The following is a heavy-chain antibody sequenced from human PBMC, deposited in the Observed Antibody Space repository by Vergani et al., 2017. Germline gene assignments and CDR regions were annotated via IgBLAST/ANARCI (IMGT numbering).Heavy chain of an antibody. CDR2: IRSKANSYAT. Sequence: VQLVESGGGVVQPGRSLRLSCAASGFTFSDYYMSWVRQASGKGLEWVGRIRSKANSYATAYAASVKGRFTISRDDSKNTAYLQMNSLKTEDTAVYYCTPLYCSSTSCYKGRGYYYYYGMDVWGQGTTVTVSS. D-gene: IGHD2-2*02. CDR1: GFTFSDYY. CDR3: TPLYCSSTSCYKGRGYYYYYGMDV. V-gene: IGHV3-73*01. J-gene: IGHJ6*02.